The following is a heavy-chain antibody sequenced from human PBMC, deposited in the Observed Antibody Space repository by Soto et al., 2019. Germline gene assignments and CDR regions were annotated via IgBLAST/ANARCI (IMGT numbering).Heavy chain of an antibody. CDR1: GGSFSGYY. J-gene: IGHJ4*02. Sequence: PSETLSLTCAVYGGSFSGYYWSWIRQPPGKGLEWIGEINHSGSTNYNPSLKSRVTISVDTSKNQFSLKLSSVTVADTAVYYCARGKGSVVRGVIIRSPPDYWGQGTLVTVSS. CDR3: ARGKGSVVRGVIIRSPPDY. D-gene: IGHD3-10*01. V-gene: IGHV4-34*01. CDR2: INHSGST.